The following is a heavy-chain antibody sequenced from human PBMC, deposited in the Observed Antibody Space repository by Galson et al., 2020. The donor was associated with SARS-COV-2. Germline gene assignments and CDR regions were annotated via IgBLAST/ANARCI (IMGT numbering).Heavy chain of an antibody. CDR3: AREGLMVFAMGVYFSVGMGV. CDR2: IYYSGST. CDR1: GGSISSSSYY. Sequence: SETLSLTCTVSGGSISSSSYYWGWIRQPPGKGLEWIGRIYYSGSTYYNPSLKSRVTISVDTSKHQFSLKLSSVTAADTAVYYCAREGLMVFAMGVYFSVGMGVWGQVSTVTVSS. D-gene: IGHD2-8*01. V-gene: IGHV4-39*02. J-gene: IGHJ6*02.